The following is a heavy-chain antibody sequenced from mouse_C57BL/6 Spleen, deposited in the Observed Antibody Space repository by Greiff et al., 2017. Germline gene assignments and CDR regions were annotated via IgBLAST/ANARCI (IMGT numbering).Heavy chain of an antibody. Sequence: EVKVVESGGGLVKPGGSLKLSCAASGFTFSSYAMSWVRQTPEKRLEWVATISDGGSYTYYPDNVKGRFTISRDNAKNNLYLQMSHLKSEDTAMYYCAREGVPHYFDYWGQGTTLTVSS. J-gene: IGHJ2*01. V-gene: IGHV5-4*01. CDR2: ISDGGSYT. CDR1: GFTFSSYA. CDR3: AREGVPHYFDY.